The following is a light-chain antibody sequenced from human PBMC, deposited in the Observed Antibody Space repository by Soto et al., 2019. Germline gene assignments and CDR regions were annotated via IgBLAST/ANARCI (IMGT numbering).Light chain of an antibody. CDR3: KSYDRSLSGYV. V-gene: IGLV1-40*01. CDR1: SSNIGAGYH. J-gene: IGLJ1*01. Sequence: QSVLTQPPSVSGAPGQRVTISCTGSSSNIGAGYHVHWYQQLPGTAPKLLISHNNNRPSGVPDRFSGSKSDSSASLAITGIQAEDEADYYCKSYDRSLSGYVFGTGTKVTVL. CDR2: HNN.